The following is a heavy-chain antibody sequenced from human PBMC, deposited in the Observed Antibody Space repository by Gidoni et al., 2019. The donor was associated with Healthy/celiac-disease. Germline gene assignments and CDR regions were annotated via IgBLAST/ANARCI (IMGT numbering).Heavy chain of an antibody. D-gene: IGHD2-21*01. V-gene: IGHV3-7*03. Sequence: EVQLVESGGGLVQPGGSLRLSCAASGFTFSSYWMSWVRQAPGKGQEWVANIKKDGSEKYYVDSVKGRFTITRDNAKNSLYLQMNSLRAEDTAVYYCARGCGYFDYWGQGTLVTVSS. CDR2: IKKDGSEK. CDR1: GFTFSSYW. J-gene: IGHJ4*02. CDR3: ARGCGYFDY.